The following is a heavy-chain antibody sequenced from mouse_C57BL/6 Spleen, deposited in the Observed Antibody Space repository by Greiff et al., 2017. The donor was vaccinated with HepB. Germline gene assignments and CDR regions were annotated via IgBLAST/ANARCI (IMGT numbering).Heavy chain of an antibody. V-gene: IGHV1-59*01. J-gene: IGHJ2*01. CDR3: ARRRYERSYFDY. CDR2: IDPSDSYT. Sequence: QVQLQQPGAELVRPGTSVKLSCKASGYTFTSYWMHWVKQRPGQGLEWIGVIDPSDSYTNYNQKFKGKATLTVGTSSSTAYMQLSSLTSEDSAVYYCARRRYERSYFDYWGQGTTLTVAS. D-gene: IGHD2-3*01. CDR1: GYTFTSYW.